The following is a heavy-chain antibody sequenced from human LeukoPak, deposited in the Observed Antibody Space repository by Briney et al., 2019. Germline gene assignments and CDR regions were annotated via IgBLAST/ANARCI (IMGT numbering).Heavy chain of an antibody. CDR3: ARGRYYYGSGSLDY. D-gene: IGHD3-10*01. Sequence: PSETLSLTCAVYGGSFSGYYWSWIRQPPGKRREGIGEINHSGSTNYNPSLKSRVTISVDTSKNQFSLKLSSVTAADTAVYYCARGRYYYGSGSLDYWGQGTLVTVSS. CDR2: INHSGST. J-gene: IGHJ4*02. V-gene: IGHV4-34*01. CDR1: GGSFSGYY.